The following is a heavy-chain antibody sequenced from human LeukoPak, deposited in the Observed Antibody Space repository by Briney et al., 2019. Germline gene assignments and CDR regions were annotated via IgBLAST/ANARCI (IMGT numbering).Heavy chain of an antibody. Sequence: PGGSLRLSCAASGFTFSSYGMHWVRQAPGKGLEWVAVIWYDGSNKYYADSVKGRFTISRDNSKNTLYLQMNSLRAEDTAVYYCARGGGKLRPWPGKSYFQHWGQGTLVTVSS. D-gene: IGHD3-3*01. CDR1: GFTFSSYG. CDR2: IWYDGSNK. V-gene: IGHV3-33*01. CDR3: ARGGGKLRPWPGKSYFQH. J-gene: IGHJ1*01.